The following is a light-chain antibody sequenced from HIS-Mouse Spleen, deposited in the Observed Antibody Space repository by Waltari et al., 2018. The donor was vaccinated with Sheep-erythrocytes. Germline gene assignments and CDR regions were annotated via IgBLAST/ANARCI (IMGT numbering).Light chain of an antibody. CDR1: KLGVKH. CDR3: QAWDSSTAV. J-gene: IGLJ2*01. Sequence: SYELTQPHSVSVSPGQTASISCSGDKLGVKHARWWQQKPGHSPVLVTYQDSKRPTGIPERFSGSNSGNTATLTISGSQAMEEADYYCQAWDSSTAVFGGGTKLTVL. CDR2: QDS. V-gene: IGLV3-1*01.